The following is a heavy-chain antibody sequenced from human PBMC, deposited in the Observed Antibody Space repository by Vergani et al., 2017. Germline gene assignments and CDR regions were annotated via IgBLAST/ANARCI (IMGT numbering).Heavy chain of an antibody. CDR1: ESSFISNE. V-gene: IGHV5-51*01. Sequence: EVMLVQSGAEVKKPGESLKISCKYLESSFISNEIAWVRQMSGKGLQWMGNINPIDSKIAYSPSFQGPAIMSLDKSITTAYLQWPSLKASDTAIYYCTRHVPCGDGACLHFDHWGQGTQVTVSS. J-gene: IGHJ4*02. CDR3: TRHVPCGDGACLHFDH. CDR2: INPIDSKI. D-gene: IGHD2-21*01.